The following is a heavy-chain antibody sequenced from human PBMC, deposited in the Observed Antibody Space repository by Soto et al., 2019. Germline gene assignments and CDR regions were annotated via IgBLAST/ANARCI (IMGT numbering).Heavy chain of an antibody. CDR2: IIPIFGTA. Sequence: QVQRVQSGAEVKKPGSSVKVSCKASGGTFSSYAISWVRQAPGQGLEWRGGIIPIFGTANYAQKFQGRVTITADETTSTAYMELSSLRSEDTAVYYCARDEGIAVAHRSGFDYWGQGTLVTVSS. D-gene: IGHD6-19*01. CDR1: GGTFSSYA. V-gene: IGHV1-69*01. J-gene: IGHJ4*02. CDR3: ARDEGIAVAHRSGFDY.